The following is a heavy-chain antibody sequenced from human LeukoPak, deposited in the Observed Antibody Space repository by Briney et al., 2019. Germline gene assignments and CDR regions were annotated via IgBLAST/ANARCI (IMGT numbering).Heavy chain of an antibody. CDR2: INHSGST. Sequence: SQTLSLTCAVYGGSFSGYYWSWISQHPGNGLEWIGEINHSGSTNYNPSLKSRVTISVDTSKNQFSLKLSSVTAADTAVYYCARFDYVWGSYRYTEAFDYWGQGTLVTVSS. D-gene: IGHD3-16*02. CDR3: ARFDYVWGSYRYTEAFDY. V-gene: IGHV4-34*01. J-gene: IGHJ4*02. CDR1: GGSFSGYY.